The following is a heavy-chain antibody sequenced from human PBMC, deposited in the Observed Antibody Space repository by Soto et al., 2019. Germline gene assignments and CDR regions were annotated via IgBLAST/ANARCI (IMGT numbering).Heavy chain of an antibody. J-gene: IGHJ6*02. V-gene: IGHV3-53*01. CDR3: ARELVEVINSTADYYGLDV. D-gene: IGHD2-8*02. CDR2: IYSDVYSAGTT. CDR1: GFTVSDNY. Sequence: EVQLVESGGGLIQPGGSLRLSCEASGFTVSDNYMTWVRQAPGKGLEWVSLIYSDVYSAGTTYYADSVKGRFTIFRDNSKNPLYLQMDSLRAEDTAVYFCARELVEVINSTADYYGLDVWGQGTTVTVSS.